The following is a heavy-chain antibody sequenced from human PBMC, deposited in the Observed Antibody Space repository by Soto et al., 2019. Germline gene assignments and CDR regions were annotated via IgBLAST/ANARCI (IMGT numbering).Heavy chain of an antibody. CDR2: ISLYSDGT. V-gene: IGHV1-18*01. J-gene: IGHJ5*02. CDR3: ARVVPGAEAWFGP. Sequence: QVQLVQSGGEVKRPGASVKVSCKTSGYTFSNYGITWARQAPGQPLEWLGWISLYSDGTNYAQKFQGRVSMTTDTSTTTADMELRSLRSDDTAVYYCARVVPGAEAWFGPWGQGTLVTVSS. CDR1: GYTFSNYG. D-gene: IGHD2-2*01.